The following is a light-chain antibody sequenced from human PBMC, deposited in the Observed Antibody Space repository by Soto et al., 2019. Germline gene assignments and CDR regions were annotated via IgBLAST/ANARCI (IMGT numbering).Light chain of an antibody. Sequence: QSALTQPASVSGSPGQSITISCTGTSSDVGSYNLVSWYQQHPGKAPKLMIYEDSKRPSGVSNRFSGSKSGNTASLTISGLQAEDEADYFCCSYRCSSTFVFGGGTQLTVL. CDR2: EDS. V-gene: IGLV2-23*02. CDR1: SSDVGSYNL. CDR3: CSYRCSSTFV. J-gene: IGLJ2*01.